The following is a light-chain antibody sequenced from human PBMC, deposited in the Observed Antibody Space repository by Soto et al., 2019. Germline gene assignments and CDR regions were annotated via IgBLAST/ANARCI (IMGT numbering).Light chain of an antibody. CDR3: QQYSNWPRT. J-gene: IGKJ1*01. V-gene: IGKV3-15*01. CDR2: GAS. Sequence: EIVMTQSPATLSVSPGERATLSCRASQSVSSNLAWFQQKPGQAPRLLIYGASTRATGIPARFSGSGSGAEFTLTISSLQSEGFAVYYCQQYSNWPRTFGQGTKVDI. CDR1: QSVSSN.